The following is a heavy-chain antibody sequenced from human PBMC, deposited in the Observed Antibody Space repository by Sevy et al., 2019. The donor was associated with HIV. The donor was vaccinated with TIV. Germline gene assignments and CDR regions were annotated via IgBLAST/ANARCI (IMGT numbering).Heavy chain of an antibody. V-gene: IGHV1-18*01. Sequence: ASVKVSCKASGYTFASNGISWVRQAPGQGLEWMGWIGIYNGNAKTAQKFHGRVTMTTDTSTSTAYMELGSLRSDDTAVYYCARVRSYYNGSATYFDYWGKGTVVTVSS. CDR1: GYTFASNG. D-gene: IGHD3-10*01. J-gene: IGHJ4*01. CDR2: IGIYNGNA. CDR3: ARVRSYYNGSATYFDY.